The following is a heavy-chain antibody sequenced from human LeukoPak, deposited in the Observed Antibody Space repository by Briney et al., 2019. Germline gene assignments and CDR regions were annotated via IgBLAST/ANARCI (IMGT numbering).Heavy chain of an antibody. Sequence: PSETLSLTCSVSGGSVSSYYWSWIRQSPGKGLEWIGYIHNSGRTNYNPSLKSRVTGFVDTSKNQVSLRLSSVTAADTAAYYCARHGTISSESYFDYWAREPWSPSPQ. CDR2: IHNSGRT. J-gene: IGHJ4*02. D-gene: IGHD1-14*01. V-gene: IGHV4-59*08. CDR3: ARHGTISSESYFDY. CDR1: GGSVSSYY.